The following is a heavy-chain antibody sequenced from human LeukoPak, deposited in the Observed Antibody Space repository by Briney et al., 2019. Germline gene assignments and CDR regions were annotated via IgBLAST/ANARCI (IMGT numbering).Heavy chain of an antibody. J-gene: IGHJ5*02. V-gene: IGHV3-74*01. CDR1: GFTFSTYW. CDR2: ISSDGSST. Sequence: SGGSLRLSCAASGFTFSTYWMHWVRQAPGKGLVWVSRISSDGSSTTYADSGKGRSTIYRNKAKTTLYLQMNSLRAEDTAVYYCARDRIQMTTLTTSHNWSDPWSQGTLVTVSS. CDR3: ARDRIQMTTLTTSHNWSDP. D-gene: IGHD4-17*01.